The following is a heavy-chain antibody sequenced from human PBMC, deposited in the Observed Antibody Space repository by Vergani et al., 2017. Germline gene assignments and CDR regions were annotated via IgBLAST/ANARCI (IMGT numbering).Heavy chain of an antibody. CDR2: FDPEDGET. CDR3: ATVGIAAGLGHYYYYYGMDV. J-gene: IGHJ6*02. V-gene: IGHV1-24*01. Sequence: QVQLVQSGAEVKKPGASVKVSCKVSGYTLTELSMHWVRQAPGKGLEWMGGFDPEDGETIYAQKFQGRVTMTEDTSTDTAYMELSSLRSEDTAVYYCATVGIAAGLGHYYYYYGMDVWGQGTTVTVSS. CDR1: GYTLTELS. D-gene: IGHD6-13*01.